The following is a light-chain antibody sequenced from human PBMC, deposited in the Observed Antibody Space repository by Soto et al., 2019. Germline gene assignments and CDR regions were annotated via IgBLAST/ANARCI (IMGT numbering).Light chain of an antibody. Sequence: QSALTQPASVSGSPGQSITISCTGTSSDVGSYNLVSWYQQHPGKAPKLMIYEVSKRPSGVSNRFSGSKSGNTASLSISGLQAEDEADYYCSSYASSSLYVFGTGTKVTVL. CDR3: SSYASSSLYV. CDR2: EVS. J-gene: IGLJ1*01. V-gene: IGLV2-23*02. CDR1: SSDVGSYNL.